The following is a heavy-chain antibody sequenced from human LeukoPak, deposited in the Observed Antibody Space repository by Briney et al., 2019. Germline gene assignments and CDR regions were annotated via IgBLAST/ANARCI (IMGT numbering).Heavy chain of an antibody. CDR2: IYHSGST. D-gene: IGHD5-24*01. J-gene: IGHJ3*01. V-gene: IGHV4-38-2*02. Sequence: PSETLSLTCTVSGYSLSRGYYWGWIRQPPGKGLEWIGSIYHSGSTYYNPSLKSPVTISVDTSKNQFSLKLSSFTAADTAVYYCARVDGYNSFGAFDFWGGGRMDTVSS. CDR3: ARVDGYNSFGAFDF. CDR1: GYSLSRGYY.